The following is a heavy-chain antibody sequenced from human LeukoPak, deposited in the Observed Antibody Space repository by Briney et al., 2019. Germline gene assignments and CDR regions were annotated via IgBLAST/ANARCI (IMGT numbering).Heavy chain of an antibody. Sequence: SQTLSLTCAISGDSVSSNSAAWNWIRQSPSRGLEWLGRTYYRSKWYNDYAVSVKSRITINPDTSKNQFSLKLNSVTPEDTAVYYCARVDSSSSIYYYYYMDVWGKGTTVTVSS. D-gene: IGHD6-13*01. CDR1: GDSVSSNSAA. CDR3: ARVDSSSSIYYYYYMDV. J-gene: IGHJ6*03. V-gene: IGHV6-1*01. CDR2: TYYRSKWYN.